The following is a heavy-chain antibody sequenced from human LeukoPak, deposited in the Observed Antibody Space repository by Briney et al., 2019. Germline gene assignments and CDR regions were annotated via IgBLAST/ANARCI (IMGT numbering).Heavy chain of an antibody. Sequence: GSLRLSCAASGFTFNTYPMSWVRQAPGKGLEWVSAINNSGGRTYYADSVKGRFTVSRDNSKNTLYLQLNSLRAEDTAIYYCARDQGSRIQLWYEGFDYWGQGTLVTVSS. D-gene: IGHD5-18*01. V-gene: IGHV3-23*01. J-gene: IGHJ4*02. CDR3: ARDQGSRIQLWYEGFDY. CDR1: GFTFNTYP. CDR2: INNSGGRT.